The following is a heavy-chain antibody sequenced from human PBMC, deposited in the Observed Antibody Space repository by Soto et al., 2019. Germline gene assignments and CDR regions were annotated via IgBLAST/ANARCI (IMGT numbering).Heavy chain of an antibody. Sequence: GGSLRLSCAASGFTFNIYAMHWVRQAPGKGLEWVAVISHDGTSRYYADSVKGRVTISRDNSKSMVFVQMNSLGVEDTAVYYCARSSGVPTPDFAYWGQGTLVTAPQ. V-gene: IGHV3-30-3*01. D-gene: IGHD3-10*01. CDR1: GFTFNIYA. J-gene: IGHJ4*02. CDR2: ISHDGTSR. CDR3: ARSSGVPTPDFAY.